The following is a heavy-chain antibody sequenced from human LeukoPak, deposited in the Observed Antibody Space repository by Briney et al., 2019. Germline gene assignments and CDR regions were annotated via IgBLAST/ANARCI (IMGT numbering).Heavy chain of an antibody. CDR3: ARRKAYCSSTSCQWYYYMDV. V-gene: IGHV1-8*01. Sequence: ASVKVSCKASGYTFTSYDINWVRQATGQGLEWMGWMNPNSGNTGYAQKFQGRVTMTRNTSISTAYMELSSLRSEDTAVYYCARRKAYCSSTSCQWYYYMDVWGKGTTVTVSS. CDR2: MNPNSGNT. J-gene: IGHJ6*03. CDR1: GYTFTSYD. D-gene: IGHD2-2*01.